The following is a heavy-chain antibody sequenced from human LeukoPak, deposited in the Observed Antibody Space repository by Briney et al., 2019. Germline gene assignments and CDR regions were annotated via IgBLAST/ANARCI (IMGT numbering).Heavy chain of an antibody. CDR2: MNPNSGNT. J-gene: IGHJ5*02. D-gene: IGHD3-22*01. Sequence: ASVKVSCKASGYTFTSYDINWVRQATGQGLEWMGWMNPNSGNTGYAQKFQGRVTMTRNTSISTAYMELSSLGSEDTAVYYCATGRLMYYYDSSGYYPRVWFDPWGQGTLVTVSS. CDR3: ATGRLMYYYDSSGYYPRVWFDP. V-gene: IGHV1-8*01. CDR1: GYTFTSYD.